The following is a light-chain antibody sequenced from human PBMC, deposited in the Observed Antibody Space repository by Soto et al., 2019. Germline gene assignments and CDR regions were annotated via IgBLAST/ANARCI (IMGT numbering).Light chain of an antibody. CDR2: TAS. Sequence: IQMTQSPSAVSASVGDRAAIACRASQSSGTWLAWYQQKPGKAPRFLIYTASTFLSGLPARFSGSGSGTEFTLTISSLQPDDFATYYCQQYRDDSWTFGQGTRVEIK. CDR1: QSSGTW. V-gene: IGKV1-5*03. J-gene: IGKJ1*01. CDR3: QQYRDDSWT.